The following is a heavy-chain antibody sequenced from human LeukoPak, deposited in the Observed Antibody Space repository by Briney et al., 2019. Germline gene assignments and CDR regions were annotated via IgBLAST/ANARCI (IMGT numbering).Heavy chain of an antibody. CDR2: IWYDGSNK. Sequence: PGRSLRLSCAASGFTFSSYGMHWVRQAPGKGLEWVAVIWYDGSNKYYADSVKGRFTISRDNSKNTLYLQMNSLRAEDTAVYYCAKDTDYGGNEYYFDYWGQGTLVTVSS. CDR1: GFTFSSYG. CDR3: AKDTDYGGNEYYFDY. V-gene: IGHV3-33*06. J-gene: IGHJ4*02. D-gene: IGHD4-23*01.